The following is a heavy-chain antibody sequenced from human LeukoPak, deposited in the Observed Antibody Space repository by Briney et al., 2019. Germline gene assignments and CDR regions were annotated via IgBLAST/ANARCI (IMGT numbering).Heavy chain of an antibody. D-gene: IGHD1-26*01. CDR2: ISSSSSYI. V-gene: IGHV3-21*04. CDR3: VNGWELIGPTRGDAFDI. CDR1: GFTFSSYS. J-gene: IGHJ3*02. Sequence: PGGSLRLSCAASGFTFSSYSMNWVRQAPGKGLEWVSSISSSSSYIYYADSVKGRFTISRDNAKNSLYLQMNSLRAEDTAVYYCVNGWELIGPTRGDAFDIWGQGTMVTVSS.